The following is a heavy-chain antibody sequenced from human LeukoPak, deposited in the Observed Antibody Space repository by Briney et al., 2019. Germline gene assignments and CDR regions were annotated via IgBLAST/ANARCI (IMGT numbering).Heavy chain of an antibody. D-gene: IGHD3-22*01. CDR2: IWYDGNNK. CDR3: ARDLGHQHGSSGNYFDY. CDR1: GFTFSNYG. V-gene: IGHV3-33*01. Sequence: GGSLRLSCAASGFTFSNYGMHWVRQAPGKGLEWLAVIWYDGNNKYYVDSVEGRFTVSRDNSKNTLYLQMNSLRAEDTAVYYCARDLGHQHGSSGNYFDYWGQGTLVTVSS. J-gene: IGHJ4*02.